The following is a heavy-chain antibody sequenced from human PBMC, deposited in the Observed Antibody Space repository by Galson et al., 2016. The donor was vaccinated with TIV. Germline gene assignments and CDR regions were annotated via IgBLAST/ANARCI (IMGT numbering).Heavy chain of an antibody. V-gene: IGHV3-33*01. CDR3: ARDFRTGKYCDY. D-gene: IGHD2-8*02. CDR1: GFNFGFYG. J-gene: IGHJ4*02. Sequence: SLRLSCAASGFNFGFYGMHWVRQAPGKGLEWVAIIGHDGNWKGYAASVKGRFTVSRDNSKNMLFLEMSSPRVEDTAVYYCARDFRTGKYCDYWGQGTPVTVSA. CDR2: IGHDGNWK.